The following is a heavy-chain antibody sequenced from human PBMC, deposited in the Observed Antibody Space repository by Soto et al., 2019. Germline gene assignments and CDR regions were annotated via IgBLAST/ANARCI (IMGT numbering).Heavy chain of an antibody. CDR1: GYTFTSYD. CDR3: ARAGSGQQLAF. V-gene: IGHV1-8*01. Sequence: ASVKVSCKASGYTFTSYDINWVRQATGQGLEWMGWMNPNSGSTSYAQKFQGRVTMTRDTSTSTVYMELSSLRSEDTAVYYCARAGSGQQLAFWGQGTLVTVSS. CDR2: MNPNSGST. D-gene: IGHD6-13*01. J-gene: IGHJ4*02.